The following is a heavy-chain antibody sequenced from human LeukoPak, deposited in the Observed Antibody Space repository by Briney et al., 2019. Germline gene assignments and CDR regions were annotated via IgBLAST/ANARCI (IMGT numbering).Heavy chain of an antibody. V-gene: IGHV3-21*04. J-gene: IGHJ6*02. D-gene: IGHD3-9*01. Sequence: GGSPRLYCAASGFTFSSYSMNWVRQAPGKGLEWVSSISSSSSYIYYADSVKGRFTISRDNAKNSLYLQMNSLRAEDTAVYYCAKEPRYDILTGYYPSDYYYGMDVWGQGTTVTVSS. CDR1: GFTFSSYS. CDR2: ISSSSSYI. CDR3: AKEPRYDILTGYYPSDYYYGMDV.